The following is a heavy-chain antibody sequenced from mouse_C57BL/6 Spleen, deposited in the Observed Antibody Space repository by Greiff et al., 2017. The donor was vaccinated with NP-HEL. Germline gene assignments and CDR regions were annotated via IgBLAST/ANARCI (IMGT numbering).Heavy chain of an antibody. CDR3: ARGEFSFDY. CDR2: INPYNGGT. CDR1: GYTFTDYY. J-gene: IGHJ2*01. Sequence: EVQLQQSGPVLVKPGASVKMSCKASGYTFTDYYMNWVKQSHGKSLEWIGVINPYNGGTSYKQKFKGKATLTVDKSSSTAYMELNSLTSEDSAVYYCARGEFSFDYWGQGTTLTVSS. V-gene: IGHV1-19*01.